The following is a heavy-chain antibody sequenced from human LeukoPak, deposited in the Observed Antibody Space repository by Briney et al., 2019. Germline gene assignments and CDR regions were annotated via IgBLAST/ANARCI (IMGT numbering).Heavy chain of an antibody. J-gene: IGHJ6*02. CDR2: INPNSGGT. CDR3: AREDNWNDAGMDV. Sequence: ASVKVSCKASGYTFTGYYVHWVRQAPGQGLEWMGWINPNSGGTNYAHKFQGRVSMTRDTSISTVYMEMRRLRSDDTAVYYCAREDNWNDAGMDVWGQGTTVTVSS. D-gene: IGHD1-1*01. V-gene: IGHV1-2*02. CDR1: GYTFTGYY.